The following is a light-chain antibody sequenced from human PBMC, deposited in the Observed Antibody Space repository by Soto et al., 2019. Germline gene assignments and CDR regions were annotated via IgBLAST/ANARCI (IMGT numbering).Light chain of an antibody. CDR2: RND. CDR3: TVWDDSLNGRL. CDR1: SSNIGSNA. J-gene: IGLJ2*01. Sequence: QSVLTQPPSASGTPGQRVTFSCSGSSSNIGSNAVNWYRQFPGTAPKLLIYRNDQRPSGVPDRFSGSKSGTSASLAISGLQSEDEADYYRTVWDDSLNGRLFGGGTKVTVL. V-gene: IGLV1-44*01.